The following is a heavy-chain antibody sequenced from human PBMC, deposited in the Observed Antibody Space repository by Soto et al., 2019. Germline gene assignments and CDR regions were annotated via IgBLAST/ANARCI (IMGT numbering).Heavy chain of an antibody. CDR2: IYYSGST. V-gene: IGHV4-30-4*01. CDR3: ARAPRRLGGDCKRFDY. D-gene: IGHD2-21*02. J-gene: IGHJ4*02. Sequence: QVQLQESGPGLVKPSQTLSLTCTVSGGSISSGDYYWSWIRQPPGKGLEWIGYIYYSGSTYYNPSLKSRVTISVDTSKNQFSLKLSSVTAADTAVYYCARAPRRLGGDCKRFDYWGQGTLVTVSS. CDR1: GGSISSGDYY.